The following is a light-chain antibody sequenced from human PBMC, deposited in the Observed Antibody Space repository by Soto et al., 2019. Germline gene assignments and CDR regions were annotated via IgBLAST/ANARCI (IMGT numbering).Light chain of an antibody. CDR2: DVS. CDR1: SSDVGGYNY. J-gene: IGLJ3*02. Sequence: QSALTQSASVSGSPGQAITISCTGTSSDVGGYNYVSWYQQHPGKAPQLIIYDVSNRPSGVSTRFSGSKSGNTASLPTSGRQAEDEADYSCSSYTSTNSWVFGGGTKLTVL. CDR3: SSYTSTNSWV. V-gene: IGLV2-14*01.